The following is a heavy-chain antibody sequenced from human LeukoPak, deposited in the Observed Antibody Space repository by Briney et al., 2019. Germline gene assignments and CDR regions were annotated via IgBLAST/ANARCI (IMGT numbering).Heavy chain of an antibody. J-gene: IGHJ3*02. D-gene: IGHD3-22*01. Sequence: GGSLRLSCAASGFTVSSIHMVWVRQAPGKGLEWVSVTYTGGNSYCADSVKGRFIISRDISKNTLYLQMNSLRAEDSALYYCARGGRGSAAVVAPRSFDIWGQGAMVTVSS. CDR1: GFTVSSIH. CDR3: ARGGRGSAAVVAPRSFDI. V-gene: IGHV3-53*01. CDR2: TYTGGNS.